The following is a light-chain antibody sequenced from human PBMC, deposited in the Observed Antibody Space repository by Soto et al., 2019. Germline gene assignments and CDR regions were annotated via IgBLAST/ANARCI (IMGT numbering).Light chain of an antibody. CDR3: QQGVT. J-gene: IGKJ3*01. CDR1: QTFSGW. Sequence: DIQMTQSPSTLSAFVGDRVTITCRASQTFSGWLAWYQHNPGKAPKLLIYDGSSLESGVPSRFSGSGSGTEFTLTISSLQPDDFATYYCQQGVTFGPGTKVDLK. CDR2: DGS. V-gene: IGKV1-5*01.